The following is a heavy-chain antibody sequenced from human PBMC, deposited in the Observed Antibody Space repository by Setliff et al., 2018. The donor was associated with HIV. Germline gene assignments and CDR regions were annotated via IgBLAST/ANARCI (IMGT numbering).Heavy chain of an antibody. D-gene: IGHD2-8*01. Sequence: SETLSLTCTVSGGSISRDSFYWGWFRQPPGEGLEWIGSIYYSGTTYYAPSLETRLTISVDTSTNQFSLKLTSVTAADTAMYYCARLKLSGVIDYWGQGTLVTVSS. CDR1: GGSISRDSFY. J-gene: IGHJ4*02. CDR2: IYYSGTT. V-gene: IGHV4-39*01. CDR3: ARLKLSGVIDY.